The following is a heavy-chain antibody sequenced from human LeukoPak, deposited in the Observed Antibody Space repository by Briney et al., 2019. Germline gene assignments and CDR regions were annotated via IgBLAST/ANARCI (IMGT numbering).Heavy chain of an antibody. D-gene: IGHD6-19*01. Sequence: GRSLRLSCAASGFTFSSYGMHWVRQAPGKGLEWVAVIGYDGRDKYYADSVKGRFIISRDNSKNTLYLQMNILRAEDTAVYYCVRDMEQWLVQDWYFDLWGRGTLVTVSS. CDR3: VRDMEQWLVQDWYFDL. CDR1: GFTFSSYG. J-gene: IGHJ2*01. CDR2: IGYDGRDK. V-gene: IGHV3-33*01.